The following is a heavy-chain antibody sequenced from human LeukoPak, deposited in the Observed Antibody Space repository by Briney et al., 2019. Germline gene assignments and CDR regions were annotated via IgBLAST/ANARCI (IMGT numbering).Heavy chain of an antibody. J-gene: IGHJ4*02. CDR1: GYTFTSYG. CDR2: ISAYNGNT. D-gene: IGHD3-22*01. Sequence: ASVKVSCKASGYTFTSYGISWVRQAPGQGLEWMGWISAYNGNTNYAQKLQGRVTMTTDTSTSTAYMELRSLRSDDTAVYYGARQLLDRTRGYYYDSSGQPDYWGQGTLVTVSS. V-gene: IGHV1-18*01. CDR3: ARQLLDRTRGYYYDSSGQPDY.